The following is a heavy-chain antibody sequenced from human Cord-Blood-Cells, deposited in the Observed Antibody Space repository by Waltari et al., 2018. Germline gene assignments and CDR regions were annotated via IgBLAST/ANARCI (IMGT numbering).Heavy chain of an antibody. V-gene: IGHV2-26*01. CDR2: IFSNDEK. CDR3: ARHVYSSSWYSDAFDI. J-gene: IGHJ3*02. CDR1: GFSLSTARMG. D-gene: IGHD6-13*01. Sequence: QVTLKESGPVLVKPTETLTLTCTVSGFSLSTARMGVSWIRQPQGKALEWLAHIFSNDEKSYSPSLKSRLTISKDTAKSQVVLTMTNMDPVDTATYYCARHVYSSSWYSDAFDIWGQGTMVTVSS.